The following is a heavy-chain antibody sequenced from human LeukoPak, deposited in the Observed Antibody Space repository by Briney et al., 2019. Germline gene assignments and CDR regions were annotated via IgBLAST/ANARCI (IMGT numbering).Heavy chain of an antibody. Sequence: GGSLRLSCAASGFTFSSYGMHWVRQAPGKGLEWVAVIWYDGSNKYYADSVKGRFTISRDNSKNTLYLQMNSLRAEDTAVYYCARGAVYRGRVVPPNYFGMDVWGQGTTVTVSS. CDR3: ARGAVYRGRVVPPNYFGMDV. CDR2: IWYDGSNK. CDR1: GFTFSSYG. J-gene: IGHJ6*02. V-gene: IGHV3-33*01. D-gene: IGHD2-15*01.